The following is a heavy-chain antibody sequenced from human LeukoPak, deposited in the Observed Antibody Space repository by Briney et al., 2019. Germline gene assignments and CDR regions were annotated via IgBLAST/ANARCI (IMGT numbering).Heavy chain of an antibody. J-gene: IGHJ5*02. V-gene: IGHV1-69*05. D-gene: IGHD3-22*01. Sequence: SVKVSCRASGGTFSSYAISWVRQAPGQRREWMWGIIPIFGTANYAQKFQGRVTITTDESTSTAYMELSSLRSEDTAVYYCARVHYDSSGYYYADGWFDPWGQGALVTVSS. CDR1: GGTFSSYA. CDR3: ARVHYDSSGYYYADGWFDP. CDR2: IIPIFGTA.